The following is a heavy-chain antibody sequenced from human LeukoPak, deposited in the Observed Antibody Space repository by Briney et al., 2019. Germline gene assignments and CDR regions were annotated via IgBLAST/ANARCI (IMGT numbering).Heavy chain of an antibody. D-gene: IGHD2-2*03. CDR2: SYHSGCT. CDR1: GYSISSGDY. V-gene: IGHV4-38-2*02. J-gene: IGHJ4*02. CDR3: AREVLDFDY. Sequence: SETLSLTCAVSGYSISSGDYWGWIRQPPGKGLERIASSYHSGCTYYNPSLKSRVTISVDTSKNQFSLKLSSVTAADTAVYYCAREVLDFDYWGQGTLVSVSS.